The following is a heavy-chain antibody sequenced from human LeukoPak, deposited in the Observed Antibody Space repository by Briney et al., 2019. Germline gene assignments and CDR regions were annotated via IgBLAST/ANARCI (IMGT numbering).Heavy chain of an antibody. J-gene: IGHJ5*02. D-gene: IGHD3-16*02. Sequence: TSETLSLTCTVSHYSINDGYYWGWIRPPPGRGLEWIGNTYKDGTTHYNSSFSSRVTISVDASENQFSLTLTSVTAADTAVYYCAKGFSSYSCFAPWGPGILVTVSS. CDR3: AKGFSSYSCFAP. CDR1: HYSINDGYY. V-gene: IGHV4-38-2*02. CDR2: TYKDGTT.